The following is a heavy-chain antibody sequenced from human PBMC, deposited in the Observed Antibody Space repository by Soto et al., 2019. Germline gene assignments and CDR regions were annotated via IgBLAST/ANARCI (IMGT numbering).Heavy chain of an antibody. J-gene: IGHJ4*02. CDR1: GGTFRNYA. CDR3: ARAGVFSGTYHYFEY. Sequence: SVKVSCKTSGGTFRNYAVIWGRQAPGQGLEWMGGLIPMLGIPNYAQKFQGRVSLTADDSTSTAYMELTSLRSEDTAIYYCARAGVFSGTYHYFEYWGQGALVTVSS. CDR2: LIPMLGIP. D-gene: IGHD1-26*01. V-gene: IGHV1-69*01.